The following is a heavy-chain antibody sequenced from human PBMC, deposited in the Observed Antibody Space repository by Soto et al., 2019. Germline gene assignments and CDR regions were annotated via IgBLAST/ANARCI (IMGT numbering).Heavy chain of an antibody. D-gene: IGHD6-19*01. V-gene: IGHV4-39*01. CDR2: IYYSGST. CDR1: GGSISSSSYY. J-gene: IGHJ4*02. CDR3: ARSSGWLDPDY. Sequence: SETLSLTCTVSGGSISSSSYYWGWIRQPPGKGLEWIGSIYYSGSTYYNPSLKSRVTISVDTSKNQFSLKLSSVTAADTAVYYCARSSGWLDPDYWGQGTLVTVSS.